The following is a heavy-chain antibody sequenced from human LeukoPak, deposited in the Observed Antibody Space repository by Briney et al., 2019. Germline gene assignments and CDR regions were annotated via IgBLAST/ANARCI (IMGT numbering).Heavy chain of an antibody. CDR2: ISHNAGP. V-gene: IGHV4-34*01. CDR3: ARAPPARPFDY. Sequence: PSETLSFTCAVYGGSFSGYYWTWIRQPPGKGLEWIGEISHNAGPNYNPSLKSRVTISINTSKNQFSLKMNSVTAADTAVYYCARAPPARPFDYWGQGTLVTVSS. D-gene: IGHD6-6*01. CDR1: GGSFSGYY. J-gene: IGHJ4*02.